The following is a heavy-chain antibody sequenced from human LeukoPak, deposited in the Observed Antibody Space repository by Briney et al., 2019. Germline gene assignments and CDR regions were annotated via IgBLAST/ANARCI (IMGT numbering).Heavy chain of an antibody. CDR3: ARGGYGYYDSSGSFDY. J-gene: IGHJ4*02. D-gene: IGHD3-22*01. CDR2: IYSGGST. Sequence: GGSLRLSCVASGFTVSSNYMSWVRQAPGKGLEWVSVIYSGGSTYYADSVKGRFTISRDNSKNTLYLQMNSLRAEDTAVYYCARGGYGYYDSSGSFDYWGQGTLVTVSS. CDR1: GFTVSSNY. V-gene: IGHV3-53*01.